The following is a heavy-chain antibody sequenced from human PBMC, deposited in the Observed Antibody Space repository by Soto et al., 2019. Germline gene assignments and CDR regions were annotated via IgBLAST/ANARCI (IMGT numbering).Heavy chain of an antibody. CDR2: IYYSGST. J-gene: IGHJ5*02. V-gene: IGHV4-59*08. CDR3: ARLDPPLGFDP. Sequence: PSETLSLTCTVSGGYISSYYWSWIRQPPGKGLEWIGYIYYSGSTNYNPSLKSRVTISVDTSKNQFSLKLSSVTAADTAVYYCARLDPPLGFDPWGQETLVTVSS. CDR1: GGYISSYY.